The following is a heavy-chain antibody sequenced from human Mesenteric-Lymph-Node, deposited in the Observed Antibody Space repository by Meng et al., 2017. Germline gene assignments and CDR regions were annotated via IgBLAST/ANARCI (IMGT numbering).Heavy chain of an antibody. CDR2: INPSGGST. V-gene: IGHV1-46*01. CDR3: ARDPDPLAVSGGRYYYGMDV. J-gene: IGHJ6*02. D-gene: IGHD6-19*01. CDR1: GYTFTSYY. Sequence: ASVKVSCKASGYTFTSYYMHWGRQAPGQGLEWMGIINPSGGSTSYAQKFQGRVTMTRDTSTSTVYMELSSLRSEDTAVYYCARDPDPLAVSGGRYYYGMDVWGQGTTVTVSS.